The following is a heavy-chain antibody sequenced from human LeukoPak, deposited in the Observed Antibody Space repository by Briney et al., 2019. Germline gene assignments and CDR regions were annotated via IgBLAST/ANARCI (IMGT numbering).Heavy chain of an antibody. CDR3: ARANPTWILSDWFDP. CDR2: MNPNSGNT. J-gene: IGHJ5*02. D-gene: IGHD5-18*01. V-gene: IGHV1-8*01. Sequence: GASVKVSCKASGYTFTSYDINWVRQATGQGLEWMGWMNPNSGNTGYAQKFQGRVTMTRNTSISTAYMELSSPRSEDTAVYYCARANPTWILSDWFDPWGQGTLVTVSS. CDR1: GYTFTSYD.